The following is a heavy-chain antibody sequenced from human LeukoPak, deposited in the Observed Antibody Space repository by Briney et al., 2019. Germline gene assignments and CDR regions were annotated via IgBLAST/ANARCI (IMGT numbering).Heavy chain of an antibody. CDR2: ISSSGGTI. D-gene: IGHD5-18*01. V-gene: IGHV3-11*01. CDR3: ARGYSYAYTDY. CDR1: GFTFSDYY. Sequence: GGSLRLSCAASGFTFSDYYMSWIRQAPGKGLEWVSYISSSGGTIFCADSVKGRFTISRDNAKNSLYLQMNSLTPEDTAVYYCARGYSYAYTDYWGQGTLVTVSS. J-gene: IGHJ4*02.